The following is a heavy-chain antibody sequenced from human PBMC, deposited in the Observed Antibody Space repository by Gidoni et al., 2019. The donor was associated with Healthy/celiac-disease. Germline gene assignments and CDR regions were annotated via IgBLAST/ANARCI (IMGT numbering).Heavy chain of an antibody. J-gene: IGHJ4*02. Sequence: QVQLVESGGGVVQPGRSLRLSGAASGCTFSSYAMHWVRQAPGKGLEWVAVISDDGSNKYYADSVKGRFTISRDNSKNTLYLQMNSLRAEDTAVYYCARENTAMVLGFDYWGQGTLVTVSS. CDR2: ISDDGSNK. CDR1: GCTFSSYA. V-gene: IGHV3-30-3*01. CDR3: ARENTAMVLGFDY. D-gene: IGHD5-18*01.